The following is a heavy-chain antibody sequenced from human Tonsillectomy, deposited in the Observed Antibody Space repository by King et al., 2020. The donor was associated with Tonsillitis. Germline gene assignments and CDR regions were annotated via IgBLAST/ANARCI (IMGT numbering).Heavy chain of an antibody. CDR1: GFTFTNHG. J-gene: IGHJ3*01. Sequence: VQLVESGGGVVQPGRSLRLSCAASGFTFTNHGIHWVRQAPCKGPEWVAAIWHDGSIKTFADSVKGRFTVSRDNSKNTVDLQMNSLRGEDTAVYYCARSGREPEAKWHSVDVWGQGKMVTVSS. D-gene: IGHD6-25*01. CDR3: ARSGREPEAKWHSVDV. CDR2: IWHDGSIK. V-gene: IGHV3-33*08.